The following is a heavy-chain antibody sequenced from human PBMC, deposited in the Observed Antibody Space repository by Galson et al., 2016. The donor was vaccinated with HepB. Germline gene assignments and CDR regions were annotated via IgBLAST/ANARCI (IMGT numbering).Heavy chain of an antibody. CDR2: ISTSSSYI. V-gene: IGHV3-21*04. J-gene: IGHJ4*02. Sequence: SLRLSCAASGFTFSSYSMNWVRQAPGKGLEWVSSISTSSSYIYSADSVKGRFTISRDNANNSLYLQMNSVRAEDTAVYYCARHKMPFRRYGENDYWGQGTLVTVSS. CDR1: GFTFSSYS. D-gene: IGHD4-17*01. CDR3: ARHKMPFRRYGENDY.